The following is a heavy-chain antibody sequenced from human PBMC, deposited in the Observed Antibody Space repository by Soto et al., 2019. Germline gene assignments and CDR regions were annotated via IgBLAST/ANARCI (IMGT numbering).Heavy chain of an antibody. V-gene: IGHV1-8*01. CDR3: ARHGLVTAMGTYDGFEI. D-gene: IGHD5-18*01. CDR1: GYTFTSYD. CDR2: INPNSGNT. J-gene: IGHJ3*02. Sequence: QVQLVQSGAEVKKPGASVKVSCKASGYTFTSYDINWVRQATGQGLEWMGWINPNSGNTGYAQKFQGRVTMTRNTSXSXXYMELSSLRSEDTAVYYCARHGLVTAMGTYDGFEIWGQGTMVTVSS.